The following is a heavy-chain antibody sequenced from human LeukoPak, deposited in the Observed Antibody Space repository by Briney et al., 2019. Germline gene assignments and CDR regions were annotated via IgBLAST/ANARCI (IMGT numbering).Heavy chain of an antibody. CDR1: GGSISSYY. Sequence: SETLSLTCTVSGGSISSYYWSWIRQPPGKGLEWIGYIYYSGSTNYNPSLKSRVTISVDTSKNQFSLKLSSETAADTAVYYCARGRQVEMATIRAFDIWGQGTMVTVSS. J-gene: IGHJ3*02. V-gene: IGHV4-59*01. CDR2: IYYSGST. CDR3: ARGRQVEMATIRAFDI. D-gene: IGHD5-24*01.